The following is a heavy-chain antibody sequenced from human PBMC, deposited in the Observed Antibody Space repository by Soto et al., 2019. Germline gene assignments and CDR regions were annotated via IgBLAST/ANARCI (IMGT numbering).Heavy chain of an antibody. Sequence: QVQLVQSGAEVKKPGASVKVSCKASGYTFTGYYMHWVRQAPGQGLEWMGWINPNSGGTNYAQKFQGRVTMTRDTSISTAYMELSRLRSDDTAIYYCGRVPLDGFYANGVDVWGQGTTVTVSS. J-gene: IGHJ6*02. D-gene: IGHD4-17*01. CDR1: GYTFTGYY. CDR3: GRVPLDGFYANGVDV. CDR2: INPNSGGT. V-gene: IGHV1-2*02.